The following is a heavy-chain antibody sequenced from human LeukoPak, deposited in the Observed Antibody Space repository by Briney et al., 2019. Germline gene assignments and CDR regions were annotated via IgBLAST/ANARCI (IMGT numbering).Heavy chain of an antibody. D-gene: IGHD4-11*01. Sequence: PSESLSLTCTVSDDSINNYYWNWIRQPPGKGLEWLGFAHYSGNTNYNPSLQSRVTISIDTSKSQFSLKLSSVSAADTAVYYCTGYDVGSNWAQSFDMWGQGKMVTVSS. CDR3: TGYDVGSNWAQSFDM. CDR2: AHYSGNT. J-gene: IGHJ3*02. CDR1: DDSINNYY. V-gene: IGHV4-59*01.